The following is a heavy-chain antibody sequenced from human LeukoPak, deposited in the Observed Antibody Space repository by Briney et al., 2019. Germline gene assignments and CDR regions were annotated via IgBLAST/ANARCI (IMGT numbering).Heavy chain of an antibody. CDR1: GFSVSNXX. CDR2: IYSGGNT. Sequence: PGGSLSLSCAASGFSVSNXXMSWVXQAPGKGXXWXSXIYSGGNTYYTDSVKGRFTISRDNPKNTVFLQMGSLRGEDTAVYYCARCYYDGSGFYYYFDYWGQGTLVTVSS. J-gene: IGHJ4*02. D-gene: IGHD3-22*01. V-gene: IGHV3-53*01. CDR3: ARCYYDGSGFYYYFDY.